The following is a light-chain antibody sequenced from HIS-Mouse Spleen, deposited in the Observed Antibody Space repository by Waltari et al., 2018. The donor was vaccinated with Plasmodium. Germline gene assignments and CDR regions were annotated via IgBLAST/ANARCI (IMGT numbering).Light chain of an antibody. CDR2: GAS. Sequence: EIVMTQSPATLSVSPGERATLSCRASQSVSSNLAWYQQKPGQAPRLLLYGASTRATGIPARFSGSGSGTEFPLTISSLQSEDFAVYYCQQYNNWSFTFGPGTKVDIK. CDR1: QSVSSN. CDR3: QQYNNWSFT. V-gene: IGKV3-15*01. J-gene: IGKJ3*01.